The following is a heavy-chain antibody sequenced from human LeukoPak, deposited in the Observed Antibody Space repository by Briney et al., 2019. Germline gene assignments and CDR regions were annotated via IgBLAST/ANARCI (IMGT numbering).Heavy chain of an antibody. J-gene: IGHJ1*01. CDR2: INPNSGGT. CDR3: ARRSPSAEYFQH. Sequence: ASVKVSCKASGYTFTGYYMHWVRQAPGQGLEWMGWINPNSGGTNYAQKFQGRVTMTRDKSITTAYLQWSSLKASDTAMYYCARRSPSAEYFQHWGQGTLVTVSS. V-gene: IGHV1-2*02. CDR1: GYTFTGYY.